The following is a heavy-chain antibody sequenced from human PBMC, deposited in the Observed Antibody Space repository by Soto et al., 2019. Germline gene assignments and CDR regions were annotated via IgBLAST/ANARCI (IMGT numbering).Heavy chain of an antibody. CDR1: GDSISSGDYY. Sequence: QVQLQESGPGLVKPSQTLSLTCTVSGDSISSGDYYWSWIRQPPGKGLEWIGYIYYSGSTYYNPSLKSRATISEDTSKNQFSLKLSSVTAADTAVYYCARDIVLVPFFFGYYGMDVWGQGTTVTVSS. CDR2: IYYSGST. J-gene: IGHJ6*02. CDR3: ARDIVLVPFFFGYYGMDV. V-gene: IGHV4-30-4*01. D-gene: IGHD2-2*01.